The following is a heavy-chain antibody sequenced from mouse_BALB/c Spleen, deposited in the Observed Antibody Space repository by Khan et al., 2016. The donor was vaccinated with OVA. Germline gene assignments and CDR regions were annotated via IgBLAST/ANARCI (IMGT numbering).Heavy chain of an antibody. D-gene: IGHD1-3*01. Sequence: VELVESGPGLVAPSQSLSITCTVSGFSLTSYGVHWVRQPPGKGLEWLGVIWAGGSTNYNSAPMSRLSISKDNSNSQVFLKMTSLQTDDTAMYYCARLEDIWGQGTTLTVSS. J-gene: IGHJ2*01. V-gene: IGHV2-9*02. CDR3: ARLEDI. CDR1: GFSLTSYG. CDR2: IWAGGST.